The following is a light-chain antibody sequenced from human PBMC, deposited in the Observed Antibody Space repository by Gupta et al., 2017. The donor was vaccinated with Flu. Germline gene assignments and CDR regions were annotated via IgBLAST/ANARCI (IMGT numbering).Light chain of an antibody. Sequence: QSVLTQPPSASGTHGQRVTISCSGSSSNIGRNYVYWYKQLPGTAPKLLIYRNIQRPSGVPDRFSGSTSGTSASLAISGLRSADEADYYCAAWDDSLSCLVFGGGTKLPVL. CDR2: RNI. V-gene: IGLV1-47*01. CDR3: AAWDDSLSCLV. J-gene: IGLJ3*02. CDR1: SSNIGRNY.